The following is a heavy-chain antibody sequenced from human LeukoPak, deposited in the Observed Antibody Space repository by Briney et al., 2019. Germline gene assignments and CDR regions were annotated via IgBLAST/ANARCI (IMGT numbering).Heavy chain of an antibody. V-gene: IGHV1-58*02. CDR2: IVVGSGNT. D-gene: IGHD4-11*01. Sequence: ASVKVSCKASGFTFTSSAMQWVRQARGQRREWIGWIVVGSGNTNYAQKFQERVTITRDMSTSTAYMELSSLRSEDTAVYYCAAVGYRLQYYFDYWGQGNLVTVSS. CDR3: AAVGYRLQYYFDY. CDR1: GFTFTSSA. J-gene: IGHJ4*02.